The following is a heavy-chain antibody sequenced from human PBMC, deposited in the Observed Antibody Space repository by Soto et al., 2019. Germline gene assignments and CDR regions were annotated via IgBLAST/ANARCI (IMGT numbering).Heavy chain of an antibody. CDR2: ISGSGGST. J-gene: IGHJ4*02. D-gene: IGHD1-26*01. CDR3: ATGDVGATHFDY. Sequence: GGSLRLSCAASGFTFSSYAMSWVRQAPGKGLEWVSAISGSGGSTYYADSVKGRFTISRDNSKNTLYLQMNSLRAEDTAVYYCATGDVGATHFDYWGQGTLVTVSS. V-gene: IGHV3-23*01. CDR1: GFTFSSYA.